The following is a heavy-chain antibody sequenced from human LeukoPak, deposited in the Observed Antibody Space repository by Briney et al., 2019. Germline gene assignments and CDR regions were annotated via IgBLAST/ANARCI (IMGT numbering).Heavy chain of an antibody. CDR1: GFTFSRFG. Sequence: GGSLRLSCAGSGFTFSRFGIMWVRLAPGKGLEWVSVFGASGGTYFADSVKGRFTISRDNSKNTLYLQMNSLRVEDTAVYYCARTGPGSGWARYYFDYWGPGTLVTVSS. CDR2: FGASGGT. CDR3: ARTGPGSGWARYYFDY. V-gene: IGHV3-23*01. J-gene: IGHJ4*02. D-gene: IGHD6-19*01.